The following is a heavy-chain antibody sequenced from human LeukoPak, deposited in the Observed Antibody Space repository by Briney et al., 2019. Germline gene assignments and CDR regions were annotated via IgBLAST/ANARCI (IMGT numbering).Heavy chain of an antibody. V-gene: IGHV4-61*02. CDR2: IYTSGST. Sequence: PSQTLSLTCTVSGGSISSGSYYWSWIRQPAGKGLEWIGRIYTSGSTNYNPSLKSRVTISVDTSKNQFSLKLSSVTAADTAVYYCARGNDYVWGSYRHWGQGTLVTVSS. CDR1: GGSISSGSYY. J-gene: IGHJ4*02. D-gene: IGHD3-16*02. CDR3: ARGNDYVWGSYRH.